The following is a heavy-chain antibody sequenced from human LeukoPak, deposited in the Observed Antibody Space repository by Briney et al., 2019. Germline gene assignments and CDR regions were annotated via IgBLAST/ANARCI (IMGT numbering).Heavy chain of an antibody. CDR1: GGSISSSSYY. CDR2: INHSGST. D-gene: IGHD3-10*01. Sequence: SETLSLTCTVSGGSISSSSYYWSWIRQPPGKGLEWIGEINHSGSTNYNPSLKSRVTISVDTSKNQFSLKLSSVTAADTAVYYCARGSYYGSGSYFWFDPWGQGTLVTVSS. V-gene: IGHV4-39*07. J-gene: IGHJ5*02. CDR3: ARGSYYGSGSYFWFDP.